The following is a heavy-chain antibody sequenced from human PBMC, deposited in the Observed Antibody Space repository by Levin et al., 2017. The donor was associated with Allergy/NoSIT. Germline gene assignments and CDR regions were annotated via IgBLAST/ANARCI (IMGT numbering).Heavy chain of an antibody. Sequence: GGSLRLSCTASGFTFSSSGMTWVRQAPGKGLECVSAIGTSVSYSFYTASVEGRFTISRDNSKNMLFLQMNSLRAEDTAVYYCAKTGPYYFESWGQGTLVTVSS. V-gene: IGHV3-23*01. J-gene: IGHJ4*02. CDR2: IGTSVSYS. CDR3: AKTGPYYFES. CDR1: GFTFSSSG.